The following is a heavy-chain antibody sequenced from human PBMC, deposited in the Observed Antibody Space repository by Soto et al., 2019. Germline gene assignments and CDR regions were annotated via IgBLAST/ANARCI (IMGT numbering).Heavy chain of an antibody. CDR2: ISGYNGDA. V-gene: IGHV1-18*01. Sequence: QVQLVQSGVEVKKPGASVKVSCKASGYIFSSYGISWVRQAPGQGLEWMGWISGYNGDAKYAQKFQGRVTMTTDTSTTTAYMDLRSLTSDDTAVYYCARVITFGGVSDIENWFDPWGQETLVTVSS. CDR1: GYIFSSYG. D-gene: IGHD3-16*02. CDR3: ARVITFGGVSDIENWFDP. J-gene: IGHJ5*02.